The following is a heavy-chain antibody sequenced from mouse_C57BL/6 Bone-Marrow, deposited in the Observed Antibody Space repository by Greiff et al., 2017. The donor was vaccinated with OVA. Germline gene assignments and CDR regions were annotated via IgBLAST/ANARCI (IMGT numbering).Heavy chain of an antibody. J-gene: IGHJ3*01. CDR1: GYTFTSYT. CDR2: INPSSGYT. D-gene: IGHD2-14*01. CDR3: ARSGYDGRPPEFAY. Sequence: VQLQQSGAELARPGASVKMSCKASGYTFTSYTMHWVKQRPGQGLEWIGYINPSSGYTKYNQKFKDKATLTADKSSSTAYMQLSSLTSEDSAVYYCARSGYDGRPPEFAYWGQGTLVTVSA. V-gene: IGHV1-4*01.